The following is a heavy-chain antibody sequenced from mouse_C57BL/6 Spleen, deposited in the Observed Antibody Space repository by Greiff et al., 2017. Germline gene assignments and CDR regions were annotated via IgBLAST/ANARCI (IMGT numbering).Heavy chain of an antibody. CDR1: GYTFTSYW. V-gene: IGHV1-7*01. CDR2: INPSSGYT. J-gene: IGHJ1*03. D-gene: IGHD2-1*01. CDR3: ASPLYGNHWYFDV. Sequence: VQLQQSGAELAKPGASVKLSCKASGYTFTSYWMHWVKQRPGQGLEWIGYINPSSGYTKYNQKFKDKATLTADKSSSTAYMQLSSLTYEDSAGYYCASPLYGNHWYFDVWGTGTTVTVSA.